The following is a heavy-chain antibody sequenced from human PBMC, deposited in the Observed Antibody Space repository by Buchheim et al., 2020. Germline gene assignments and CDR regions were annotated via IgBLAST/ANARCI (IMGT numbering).Heavy chain of an antibody. J-gene: IGHJ6*02. V-gene: IGHV1-69*06. Sequence: QVQLVQSGAEVKKPGSSVKVSCKAFGGTFSSYAISWVRQAPGQGLEWMGGIIPSVGTANYAQKFQGRVTITADKSTSTAYTELSSVRSADTPVYYCARVLGSYSNYLAYYYGMDVWGQGT. CDR3: ARVLGSYSNYLAYYYGMDV. CDR1: GGTFSSYA. CDR2: IIPSVGTA. D-gene: IGHD4-11*01.